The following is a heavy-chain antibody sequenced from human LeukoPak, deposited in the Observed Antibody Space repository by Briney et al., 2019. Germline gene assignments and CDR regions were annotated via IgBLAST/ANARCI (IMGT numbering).Heavy chain of an antibody. Sequence: SETLCLTRAVYGGSFRGYYWSWIRQPPGKGLEWIGEINHSGSTNYNPSLKSRVTISVDTSKNQFSLKLSSVTAADTAVYSCARGRYGDYERYFDYWGQGTLVTVSS. CDR2: INHSGST. D-gene: IGHD4-17*01. J-gene: IGHJ4*02. CDR1: GGSFRGYY. V-gene: IGHV4-34*01. CDR3: ARGRYGDYERYFDY.